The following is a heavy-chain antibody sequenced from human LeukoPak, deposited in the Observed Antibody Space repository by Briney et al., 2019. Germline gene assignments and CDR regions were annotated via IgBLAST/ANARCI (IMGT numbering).Heavy chain of an antibody. Sequence: SETLSLTCAVYGGSFSGYYWSWIRQPPGRGLEWIGEINHSGSTNYNPSLKSRVTISVDTSKNQFSLKLSSVTAADTAVYYCATEVGPTVRDYWGQGTLVTVSS. CDR2: INHSGST. CDR1: GGSFSGYY. V-gene: IGHV4-34*01. J-gene: IGHJ4*02. CDR3: ATEVGPTVRDY. D-gene: IGHD3/OR15-3a*01.